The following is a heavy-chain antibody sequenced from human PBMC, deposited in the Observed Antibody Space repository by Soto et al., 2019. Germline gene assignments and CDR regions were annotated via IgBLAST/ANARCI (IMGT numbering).Heavy chain of an antibody. J-gene: IGHJ6*02. Sequence: ASVKVSCKASGYTFTSYAMHWVRQAPGQRLEWMGWINAGNGNTKYSQKFQGRVTITRDTSASTAYMELSSLRSEDTAVYYCARSMGFVVVPPARYYYYGMDVWGQGTTVTVSS. CDR2: INAGNGNT. D-gene: IGHD2-2*01. CDR1: GYTFTSYA. V-gene: IGHV1-3*01. CDR3: ARSMGFVVVPPARYYYYGMDV.